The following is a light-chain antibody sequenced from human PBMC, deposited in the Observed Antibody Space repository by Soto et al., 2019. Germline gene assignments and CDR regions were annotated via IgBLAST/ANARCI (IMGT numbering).Light chain of an antibody. CDR1: QSLLNSGGKTY. CDR2: EVS. V-gene: IGKV2D-29*01. CDR3: LQTTQFPWT. Sequence: DIVMTQTPLSLSVTPGQPASISCKSSQSLLNSGGKTYFYWYVQKPGQPPQLLIYEVSNRFSGVLHRVSGSGSGTDFTLNISRVEAEDVGFYYCLQTTQFPWTFGQGTKVEI. J-gene: IGKJ1*01.